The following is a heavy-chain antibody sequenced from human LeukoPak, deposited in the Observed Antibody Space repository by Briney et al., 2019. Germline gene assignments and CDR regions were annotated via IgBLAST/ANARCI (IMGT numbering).Heavy chain of an antibody. CDR2: ISSSGSTM. D-gene: IGHD5-12*01. CDR1: GFTFSTYT. Sequence: RSGGSLRLSCAASGFTFSTYTINWVRQAPGKGLEWVSYISSSGSTMYYTDSVKGRFTISRDNAKDSLYLQTNSLRAEDTAVYYCARDPGSGYEEHFDYWGQGTLVTVSS. CDR3: ARDPGSGYEEHFDY. J-gene: IGHJ4*02. V-gene: IGHV3-48*04.